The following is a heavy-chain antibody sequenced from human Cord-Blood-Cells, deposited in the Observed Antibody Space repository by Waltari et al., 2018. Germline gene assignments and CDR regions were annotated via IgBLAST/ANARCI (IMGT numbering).Heavy chain of an antibody. J-gene: IGHJ4*02. CDR2: INHSGST. D-gene: IGHD7-27*01. CDR3: ARSLTGDIFAFDY. CDR1: GGSLSGYY. Sequence: QVQLQQWGAGLLKPSETLSLTCAVYGGSLSGYYWSWIRQPPGKGLEWIREINHSGSTNYNPSLKSRITISVDTSKNQFSLKLSSVTAADTAVYYCARSLTGDIFAFDYWGQGTLVTVSS. V-gene: IGHV4-34*01.